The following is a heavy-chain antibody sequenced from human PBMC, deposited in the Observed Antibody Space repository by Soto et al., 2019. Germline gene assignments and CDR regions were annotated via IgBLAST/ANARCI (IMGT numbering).Heavy chain of an antibody. Sequence: QVQLQESGPGLVKPSETLSLTCTVSGGSVSSGSYYWSWIRQPPGKGLEWIGYIYYSGSTNYNPSLKSRVTISVDTSKNQFSLKLSSVTAADTAVYYCARSAMVTPDYWGQGTLVTVSS. D-gene: IGHD5-18*01. CDR3: ARSAMVTPDY. V-gene: IGHV4-61*01. CDR1: GGSVSSGSYY. J-gene: IGHJ4*02. CDR2: IYYSGST.